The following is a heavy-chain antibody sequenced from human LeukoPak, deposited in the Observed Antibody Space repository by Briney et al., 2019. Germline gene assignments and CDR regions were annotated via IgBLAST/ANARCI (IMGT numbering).Heavy chain of an antibody. CDR3: ARQGLGIAVAASPFDY. Sequence: YASGSTKYNPSLRSRVTISVDTSKNQFSLKLSSVTATDTAVYYCARQGLGIAVAASPFDYWGQGTLVTVSS. CDR2: YASGST. V-gene: IGHV4-4*08. D-gene: IGHD6-19*01. J-gene: IGHJ4*02.